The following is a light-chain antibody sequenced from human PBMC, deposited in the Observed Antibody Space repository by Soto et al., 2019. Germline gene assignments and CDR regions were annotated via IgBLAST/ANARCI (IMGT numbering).Light chain of an antibody. J-gene: IGKJ5*01. CDR3: HQYDHWSEA. V-gene: IGKV3-15*01. CDR2: AAS. Sequence: EIVMTQSPATLSLSPGERATLSCRASQSVRSNLAWYQHKPGQAPRLLIYAASTRATAVPARFSASGSGTEFTLTISGLQSEDFAVHYCHQYDHWSEAFGQGTRLEIK. CDR1: QSVRSN.